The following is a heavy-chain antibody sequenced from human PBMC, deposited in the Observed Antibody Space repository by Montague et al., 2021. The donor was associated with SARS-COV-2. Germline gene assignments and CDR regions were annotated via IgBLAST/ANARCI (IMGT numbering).Heavy chain of an antibody. CDR3: AGPRQLLRSYFDY. CDR2: IYYSGST. V-gene: IGHV4-39*01. Sequence: SETLSLTCTVSGGSISSSSYYWGWLRQPPGKGLEWIGSIYYSGSTYYNPSLKSRVTISVDTSKNQFSLKLSSVTAADTAVYYCAGPRQLLRSYFDYWGQGTLVTVSS. CDR1: GGSISSSSYY. D-gene: IGHD2-21*01. J-gene: IGHJ4*02.